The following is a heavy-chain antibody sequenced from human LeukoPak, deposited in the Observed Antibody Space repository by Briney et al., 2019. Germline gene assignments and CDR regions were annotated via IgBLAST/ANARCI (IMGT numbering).Heavy chain of an antibody. J-gene: IGHJ4*02. Sequence: PGRSLRLSCAASGFTFSGSAMHWVRQASGKGLEWVGRIRSKANSYATAYAASVKGRFTISRDDSKNTAYLQMNSLKTEDTAVYYCTLYDFGSYWGQGTLVTVSS. D-gene: IGHD3-3*01. CDR3: TLYDFGSY. CDR1: GFTFSGSA. CDR2: IRSKANSYAT. V-gene: IGHV3-73*01.